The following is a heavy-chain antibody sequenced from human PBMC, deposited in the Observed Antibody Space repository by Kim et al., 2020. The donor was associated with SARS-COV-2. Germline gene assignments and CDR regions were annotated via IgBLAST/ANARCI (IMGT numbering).Heavy chain of an antibody. D-gene: IGHD6-13*01. CDR3: AKDGVAAAGNEYFQH. V-gene: IGHV3-30*18. J-gene: IGHJ1*01. CDR2: ISYDGSNK. CDR1: GFTFSSYG. Sequence: GGSLRLSCAASGFTFSSYGMHWVRQAPGKGLEWVAVISYDGSNKYYADSAKGRFTISRDNSKNTLYLQMNSLRAEDTAVYYCAKDGVAAAGNEYFQHWG.